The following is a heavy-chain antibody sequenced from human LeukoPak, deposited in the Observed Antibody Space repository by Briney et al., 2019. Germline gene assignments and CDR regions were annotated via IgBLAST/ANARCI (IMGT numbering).Heavy chain of an antibody. CDR2: ISYDGSNK. J-gene: IGHJ5*02. CDR3: ARDGITTGGTVHNWFDP. Sequence: PGRSLRLSCAASGFTFSSYAMHWVRQAPGKGLEWVAVISYDGSNKYYADSVKGRFTISRDNSKNTLYLQMNSLRAEDTAVYYCARDGITTGGTVHNWFDPWGQGTLVTVSS. D-gene: IGHD6-13*01. V-gene: IGHV3-30-3*01. CDR1: GFTFSSYA.